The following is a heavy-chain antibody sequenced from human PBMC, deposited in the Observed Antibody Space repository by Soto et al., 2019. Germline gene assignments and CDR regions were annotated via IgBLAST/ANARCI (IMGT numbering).Heavy chain of an antibody. CDR1: GGSISSGGYY. J-gene: IGHJ5*02. CDR3: AREVPMRDFWSGYYSGGSFSPKFDP. Sequence: SETLSLTCTVSGGSISSGGYYWSWIRQHPGKGLEWIGYIYYSGSTYYNPSLKSRVTIPVDTSKNQFSLRLSSVTAADTAVYYCAREVPMRDFWSGYYSGGSFSPKFDPWGQGSLVTVSS. V-gene: IGHV4-31*03. CDR2: IYYSGST. D-gene: IGHD3-3*01.